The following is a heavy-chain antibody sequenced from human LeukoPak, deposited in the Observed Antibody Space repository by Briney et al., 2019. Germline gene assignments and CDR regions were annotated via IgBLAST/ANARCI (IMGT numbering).Heavy chain of an antibody. CDR2: INIHTGDT. D-gene: IGHD3-10*01. J-gene: IGHJ6*03. V-gene: IGHV1-18*01. CDR1: DYTFNNYG. Sequence: GASVRVSCKASDYTFNNYGITWVRQAPGQGLEWMGWINIHTGDTRYPQKLQGRVTLTTDTSTTTAYMELRSLRSDDTAVYYCARANLGFGELLYPQHYYYYYMDVWGKGTTVTISS. CDR3: ARANLGFGELLYPQHYYYYYMDV.